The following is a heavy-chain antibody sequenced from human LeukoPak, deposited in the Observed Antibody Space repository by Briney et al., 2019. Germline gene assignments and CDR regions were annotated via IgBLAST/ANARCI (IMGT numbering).Heavy chain of an antibody. Sequence: WASVKVSCKASGYTFTSYGISWVRQAPGQGLEWMGWISAYNGNTNYAQKLQGRVTTTTDTSTSAAYMELRSLRSDDTAVYYCARATAAAPQFDPWGQGTLVTVSS. CDR3: ARATAAAPQFDP. V-gene: IGHV1-18*01. CDR2: ISAYNGNT. J-gene: IGHJ5*02. CDR1: GYTFTSYG. D-gene: IGHD6-13*01.